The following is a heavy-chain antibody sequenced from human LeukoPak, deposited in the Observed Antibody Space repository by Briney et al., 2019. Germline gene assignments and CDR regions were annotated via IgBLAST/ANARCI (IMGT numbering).Heavy chain of an antibody. CDR1: GFTFSSYG. J-gene: IGHJ4*02. CDR2: ISYDGSNK. CDR3: AKDRNSGYDSDY. V-gene: IGHV3-30*18. D-gene: IGHD5-12*01. Sequence: GRSLRLSCAASGFTFSSYGMHWVRQAPGKGLEWVAVISYDGSNKYCADSVKGRFTISRDNSKNTLYLQMNSLRAEDTAVYYCAKDRNSGYDSDYWGQGTLVTVSS.